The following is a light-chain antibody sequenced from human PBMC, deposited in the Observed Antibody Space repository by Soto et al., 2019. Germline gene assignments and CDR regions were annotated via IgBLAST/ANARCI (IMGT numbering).Light chain of an antibody. CDR3: QQRSNTWT. CDR1: QSISSF. CDR2: DAS. V-gene: IGKV1-39*01. J-gene: IGKJ1*01. Sequence: DIQMTQSPSSLSASVGDRVTITCRASQSISSFLNWYQQKPGKAPKLLIYDASSLESGVPSRFSGSGSGTDFTLTISSLEPEDFAVYYCQQRSNTWTFGQGTKVDIK.